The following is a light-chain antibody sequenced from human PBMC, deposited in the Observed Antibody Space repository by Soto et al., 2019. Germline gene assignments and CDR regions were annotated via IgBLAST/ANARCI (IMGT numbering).Light chain of an antibody. J-gene: IGLJ1*01. CDR2: DVS. V-gene: IGLV2-14*01. Sequence: QSARTQPAAVAWSPGQSITIYCTGTSSDVGGYNYVSWYQQHPGKAPKLMIYDVSNRPSGVSNRFSGSKSGNTASLTISGLQAEDEADYYCSSYTSSSTYVFGTGTKVTVL. CDR3: SSYTSSSTYV. CDR1: SSDVGGYNY.